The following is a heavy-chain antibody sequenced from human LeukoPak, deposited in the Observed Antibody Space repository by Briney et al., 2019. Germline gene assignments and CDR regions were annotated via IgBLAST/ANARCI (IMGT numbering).Heavy chain of an antibody. V-gene: IGHV3-23*01. D-gene: IGHD6-19*01. Sequence: GGSLRLSCAASGFTFSSSAMSWVRQAPGKGLEWVSSISGSGGSTYYADSVKGRFTISRDNAKNSLYLQMNSLRAEDTAVYYCARDLGYSSGPNYWGQGTLVTVSS. CDR1: GFTFSSSA. CDR2: ISGSGGST. CDR3: ARDLGYSSGPNY. J-gene: IGHJ4*02.